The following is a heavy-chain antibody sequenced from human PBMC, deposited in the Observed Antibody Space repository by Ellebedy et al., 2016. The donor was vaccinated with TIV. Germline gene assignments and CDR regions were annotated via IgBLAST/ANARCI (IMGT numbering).Heavy chain of an antibody. CDR2: VYYSGNT. CDR3: ARNVLIFTFDKWYSDL. Sequence: SETLSLTCTVSGGSLSSYPYYWGWIRQSPGKGLQWIGTVYYSGNTYYNPSLKGRVTISVDTSMNRFSLELKSVTAADTAVYFCARNVLIFTFDKWYSDLWGRGTLVTVSS. D-gene: IGHD3/OR15-3a*01. J-gene: IGHJ2*01. V-gene: IGHV4-39*01. CDR1: GGSLSSYPYY.